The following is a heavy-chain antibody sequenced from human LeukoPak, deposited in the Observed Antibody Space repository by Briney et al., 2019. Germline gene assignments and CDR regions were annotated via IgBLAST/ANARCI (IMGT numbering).Heavy chain of an antibody. CDR1: GGSISGYY. CDR2: IYFSGST. Sequence: SETLSLTCTVSGGSISGYYWSWIRQPPPKGLEWGGYIYFSGSTTSNPSPTSGVTISVDTSKNQFPLKLSSVTTADTALYYCARGRTGYGGTDHWGHRTLVTVSS. CDR3: ARGRTGYGGTDH. J-gene: IGHJ5*02. D-gene: IGHD2-2*01. V-gene: IGHV4-59*01.